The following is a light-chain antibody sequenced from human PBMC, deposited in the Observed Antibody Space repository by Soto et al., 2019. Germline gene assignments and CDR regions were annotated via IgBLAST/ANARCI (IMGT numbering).Light chain of an antibody. CDR2: AAS. CDR1: QSISTW. CDR3: QQSYSTTWT. J-gene: IGKJ1*01. Sequence: DIKMSQSPSTLSASVGDRVTITCRASQSISTWLAWYQQKPGKAPKLLIYAASSLQSGVPSRFSGSGSETDFTLTISSLQPEDFATYSCQQSYSTTWTFGQRTKVAIK. V-gene: IGKV1-39*01.